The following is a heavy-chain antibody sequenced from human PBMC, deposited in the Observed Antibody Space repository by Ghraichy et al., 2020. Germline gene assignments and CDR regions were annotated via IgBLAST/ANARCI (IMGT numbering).Heavy chain of an antibody. CDR3: AKDPAVAVYGSDY. V-gene: IGHV3-23*01. D-gene: IGHD6-19*01. CDR2: ISGSGGST. J-gene: IGHJ4*02. Sequence: LSLTCAASGFTFSSYAMSWVRQAPGKGLEWVSAISGSGGSTYYADSVKGRFTISRDNSKNTLYLQMNSLRAEDTAVYYCAKDPAVAVYGSDYWGQGTLVTVSS. CDR1: GFTFSSYA.